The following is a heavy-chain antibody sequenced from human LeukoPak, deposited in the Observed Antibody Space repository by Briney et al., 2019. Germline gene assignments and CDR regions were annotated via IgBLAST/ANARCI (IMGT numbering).Heavy chain of an antibody. J-gene: IGHJ4*02. D-gene: IGHD2-15*01. CDR3: ARDHPDCSGDSCYS. CDR1: AYTFIGYY. Sequence: ASVKVSCSSSAYTFIGYYLHWVREAPGQGLEWMGRINLNIGDTNYAQSFQGRGTMTRDTSISTAYMELSRLTSDDTAIYYCARDHPDCSGDSCYSWGQGTLVTVSS. CDR2: INLNIGDT. V-gene: IGHV1-2*06.